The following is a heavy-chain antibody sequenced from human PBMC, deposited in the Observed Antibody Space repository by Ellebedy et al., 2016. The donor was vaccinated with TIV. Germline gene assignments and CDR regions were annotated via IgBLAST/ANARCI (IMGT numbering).Heavy chain of an antibody. V-gene: IGHV3-66*01. CDR1: VFTFSTYA. CDR3: ARANTAMVRRNHMDV. D-gene: IGHD5-18*01. J-gene: IGHJ6*02. Sequence: GESLKISCAASVFTFSTYAMTLVRQAPGKGLEWVSVIYSGGSTFYADSVKGRFKISRDISKNTLYLQMNSLRDEYTAVYYCARANTAMVRRNHMDVWGQGTTVTVSS. CDR2: IYSGGST.